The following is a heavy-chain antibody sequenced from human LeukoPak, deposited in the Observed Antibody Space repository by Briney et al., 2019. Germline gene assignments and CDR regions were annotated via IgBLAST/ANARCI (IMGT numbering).Heavy chain of an antibody. Sequence: GGSLRLSCASSAFNFTAYWMHWVRQDPRQGLLWVARINSDGTTTNYADSVRGRFTISRDNAKNTLFLQMNSLRAEDTAVYFCAVSNGGYGPWGQGALVTVSS. V-gene: IGHV3-74*01. CDR2: INSDGTTT. CDR3: AVSNGGYGP. CDR1: AFNFTAYW. D-gene: IGHD5-12*01. J-gene: IGHJ5*02.